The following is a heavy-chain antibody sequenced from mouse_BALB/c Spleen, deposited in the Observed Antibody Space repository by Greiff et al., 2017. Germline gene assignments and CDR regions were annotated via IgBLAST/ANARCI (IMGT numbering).Heavy chain of an antibody. Sequence: EVQRVESGGGLVKPGGSLKLSCAASGFTFSSYAMSWVRQSPEKRLEWVAEISSGGSYTYYPDTVTGRFTISRDNAKNTLYLEMSSLRSEDTAMYYCARGDGNYGFDYWGQGTTLTVSA. D-gene: IGHD2-1*01. CDR2: ISSGGSYT. V-gene: IGHV5-9-4*01. CDR1: GFTFSSYA. J-gene: IGHJ2*01. CDR3: ARGDGNYGFDY.